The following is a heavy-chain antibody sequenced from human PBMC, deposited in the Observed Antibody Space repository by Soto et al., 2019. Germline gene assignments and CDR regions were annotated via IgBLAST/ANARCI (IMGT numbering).Heavy chain of an antibody. J-gene: IGHJ6*02. CDR1: GGSISSSNW. CDR2: IYPTGST. CDR3: ARAPMRDFWSGYYLPSYYGMDV. Sequence: SEPLSLTSAVSGGSISSSNWCSWVRQPPGKGLEWIGEIYPTGSTNYNPSLKSRVTISVDKSKNQFSLKLSSVTAADTAVYYCARAPMRDFWSGYYLPSYYGMDVWGQGTTVTV. V-gene: IGHV4-4*02. D-gene: IGHD3-3*01.